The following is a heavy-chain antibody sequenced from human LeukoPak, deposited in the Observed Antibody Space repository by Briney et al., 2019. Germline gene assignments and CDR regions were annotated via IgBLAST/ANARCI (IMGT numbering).Heavy chain of an antibody. J-gene: IGHJ1*01. CDR3: AKSPDGADRPRGSWFQH. Sequence: GGSLRLSCAASGFTFSSYAMSWVRQAPGKGLEWVSAISGSGSSTYYADCVKGRITISRDNSKNTLYLQMNSLRAEDTAVHYCAKSPDGADRPRGSWFQHWGQGTLVTVSS. CDR1: GFTFSSYA. V-gene: IGHV3-23*01. CDR2: ISGSGSST. D-gene: IGHD6-6*01.